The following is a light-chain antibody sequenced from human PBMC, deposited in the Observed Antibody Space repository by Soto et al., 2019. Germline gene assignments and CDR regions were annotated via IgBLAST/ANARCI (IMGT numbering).Light chain of an antibody. V-gene: IGKV3-15*01. CDR3: QQYNNWPQT. CDR1: QSVSSN. Sequence: EIVMTKSPGTLSVSPGERDNLSCRASQSVSSNLAWYQQKPGQAPGLLIYGASTRATGIPDRFSGSGSGTEFTLTISSLQSEDFAVYYCQQYNNWPQTFGQGTKV. CDR2: GAS. J-gene: IGKJ1*01.